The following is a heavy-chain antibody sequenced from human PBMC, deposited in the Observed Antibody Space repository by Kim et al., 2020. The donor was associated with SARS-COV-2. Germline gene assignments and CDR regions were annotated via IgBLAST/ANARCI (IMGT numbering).Heavy chain of an antibody. J-gene: IGHJ6*02. CDR3: ARDVNPYGMDV. Sequence: NQTYAQGFTGRFVFSLDTSVSTAYLQINSLKAEDSAVYYCARDVNPYGMDVWGQGTTVTVSS. V-gene: IGHV7-4-1*02. CDR2: NQ.